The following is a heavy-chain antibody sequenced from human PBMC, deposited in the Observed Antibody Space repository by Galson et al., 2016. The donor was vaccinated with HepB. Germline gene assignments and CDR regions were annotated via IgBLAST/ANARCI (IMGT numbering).Heavy chain of an antibody. CDR1: GGSISSYY. V-gene: IGHV4-59*01. CDR3: ARDRDSSSYYSLDY. D-gene: IGHD3-22*01. CDR2: IYYSGST. J-gene: IGHJ4*02. Sequence: EPLSLTCTVSGGSISSYYWSWIRQPPGQGLEWIGYIYYSGSTSYNPSFKSRVTISVDTSKNQFPLKLQSVTAADTAVYYCARDRDSSSYYSLDYWGQGTLVTVSS.